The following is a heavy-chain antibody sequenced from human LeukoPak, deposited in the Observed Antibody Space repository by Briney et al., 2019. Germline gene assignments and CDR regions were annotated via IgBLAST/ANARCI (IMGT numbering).Heavy chain of an antibody. J-gene: IGHJ5*02. CDR1: GFTVSSNY. D-gene: IGHD3-10*01. Sequence: GGSLRLSCADSGFTVSSNYMSWVRQAPGKGLEWVSVIYSGGSTYYADSVKGRFTISRDNSKSTLYLQMNSLRAEDTAVYYCARDGRGENWFDPWGQGTLVTVSS. V-gene: IGHV3-53*01. CDR3: ARDGRGENWFDP. CDR2: IYSGGST.